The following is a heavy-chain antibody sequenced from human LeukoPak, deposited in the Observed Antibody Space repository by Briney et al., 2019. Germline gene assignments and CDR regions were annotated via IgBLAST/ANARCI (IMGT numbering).Heavy chain of an antibody. CDR1: GFTFSNYA. Sequence: GGSLRLSCAASGFTFSNYAMSWVRQAPGKGLEWVSGVIGGGRRTYYADSVKGRFTISRDNSRNTLYLQMNSLRAEDTAVYYCTRPHVDGEYYYLRHWGQGTRVTVSA. CDR3: TRPHVDGEYYYLRH. J-gene: IGHJ4*02. D-gene: IGHD2/OR15-2a*01. V-gene: IGHV3-23*01. CDR2: VIGGGRRT.